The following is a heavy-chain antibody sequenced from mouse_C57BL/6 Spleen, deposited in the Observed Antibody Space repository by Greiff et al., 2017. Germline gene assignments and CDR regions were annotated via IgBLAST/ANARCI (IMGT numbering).Heavy chain of an antibody. D-gene: IGHD2-1*01. J-gene: IGHJ3*01. CDR2: IYPGDGDT. Sequence: QVQLQQSGAELVKPGASVKISCKASGYAFSSYWMNWVKQRPGKGLEWIGQIYPGDGDTNYNGKFKGKATLTADKSSSTAYMQLSSLTSEDSAVXFCARSYGNYVAWFAYRGQGTLVTVSA. CDR1: GYAFSSYW. V-gene: IGHV1-80*01. CDR3: ARSYGNYVAWFAY.